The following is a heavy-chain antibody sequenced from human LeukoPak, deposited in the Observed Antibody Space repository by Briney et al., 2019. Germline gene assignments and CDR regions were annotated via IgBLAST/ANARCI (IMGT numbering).Heavy chain of an antibody. D-gene: IGHD5-12*01. J-gene: IGHJ4*02. CDR1: GFTFSSYG. CDR3: AKVRYSGYDHFDY. Sequence: SGGSLRLSCAASGFTFSSYGMHWVRQAPGKGLEWVAFIRYDGSNKYYADSVKGRFTISRDNSKNTLYLQMNSLRAEDTAVYYCAKVRYSGYDHFDYWGQGTLVTVSS. CDR2: IRYDGSNK. V-gene: IGHV3-30*02.